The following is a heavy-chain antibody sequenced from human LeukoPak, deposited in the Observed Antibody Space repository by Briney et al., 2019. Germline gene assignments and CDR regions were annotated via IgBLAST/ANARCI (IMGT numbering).Heavy chain of an antibody. J-gene: IGHJ4*02. CDR2: FSYSGST. CDR1: GVSISDYH. V-gene: IGHV4-59*01. D-gene: IGHD1-26*01. CDR3: ARMYSGTSYYFDF. Sequence: SETLSLTCSVSGVSISDYHWIWIRQPPAKRLEWMGYFSYSGSTRYNPSLKSRVTMSVDTSKNQFSLRLISVAAADTAVYYCARMYSGTSYYFDFWGQGTLATVSS.